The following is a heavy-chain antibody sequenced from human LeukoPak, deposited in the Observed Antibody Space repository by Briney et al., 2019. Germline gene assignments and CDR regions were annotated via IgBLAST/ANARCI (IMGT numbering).Heavy chain of an antibody. CDR2: IYYTGMT. CDR3: ARHGRMVIMSKFSTGIDQ. D-gene: IGHD2-8*01. J-gene: IGHJ4*02. Sequence: PSETLSLTCTVPDGSISNYFWSWIRQPPGNGLEWIGYIYYTGMTNSNPSLKSRVTISMDTSKNQFSLNLRSVTAADTAIYYCARHGRMVIMSKFSTGIDQWGQGTLVTVSS. CDR1: DGSISNYF. V-gene: IGHV4-59*08.